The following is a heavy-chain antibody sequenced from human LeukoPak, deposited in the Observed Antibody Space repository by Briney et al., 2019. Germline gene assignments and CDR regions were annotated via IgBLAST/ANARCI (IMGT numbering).Heavy chain of an antibody. J-gene: IGHJ4*02. CDR2: IRYDGSNK. Sequence: GSLRPSCAASGFTFTNYGMHWVRPAPGKGLEWGAFIRYDGSNKYYADSVKGRFTISRDNSKNTLFLQMHSLRVDDTAVYYCARHSGGNGELLGGLDYWGQGILVSVSS. D-gene: IGHD6-25*01. V-gene: IGHV3-30*02. CDR3: ARHSGGNGELLGGLDY. CDR1: GFTFTNYG.